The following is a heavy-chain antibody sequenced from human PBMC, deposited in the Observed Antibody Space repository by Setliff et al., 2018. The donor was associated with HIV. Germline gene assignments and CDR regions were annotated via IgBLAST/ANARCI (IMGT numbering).Heavy chain of an antibody. CDR3: ARQLASGFWAFDI. Sequence: NPSETLSLTCTVSGVSISNYYWAWIRQPPGKGLEYIGSIYHDGRTYYSPSLKSRVTISVDTSKNRFSLKLSSVTATDTAVYYCARQLASGFWAFDIWGQGTMVTVSS. CDR2: IYHDGRT. D-gene: IGHD3-22*01. CDR1: GVSISNYY. J-gene: IGHJ3*02. V-gene: IGHV4-39*01.